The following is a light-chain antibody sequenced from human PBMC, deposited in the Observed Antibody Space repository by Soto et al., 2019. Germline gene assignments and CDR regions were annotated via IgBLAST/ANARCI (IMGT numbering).Light chain of an antibody. CDR3: QQANSFPLT. J-gene: IGKJ4*01. Sequence: DIQMTQSPSSVSASVGDRVTITCRASRGIYKWLAWYQQKPGNAPKLLISAASSLQSGVPSRFSGSGSGTDFTLTISSLQPEDFATYYCQQANSFPLTFGGGTKVDIK. CDR1: RGIYKW. CDR2: AAS. V-gene: IGKV1-12*01.